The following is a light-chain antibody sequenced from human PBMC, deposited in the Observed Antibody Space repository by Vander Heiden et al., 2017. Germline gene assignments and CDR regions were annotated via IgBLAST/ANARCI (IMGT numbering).Light chain of an antibody. J-gene: IGLJ2*01. CDR3: LLADNSVVSYNTVVG. CDR1: TGVVTSGHY. V-gene: IGLV7-46*01. CDR2: DTT. Sequence: QPVVTQEPSLTVSPGGTVTLTCGSSTGVVTSGHYPYWFQQKPGQAPRTLIYDTTNKHSWPPARLSGSLLGGKAALTLSGEQPEDEADDYCLLADNSVVSYNTVVGFGGGPKL.